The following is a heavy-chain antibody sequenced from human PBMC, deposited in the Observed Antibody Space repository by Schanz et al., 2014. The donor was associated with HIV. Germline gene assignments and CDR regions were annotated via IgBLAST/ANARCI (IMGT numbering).Heavy chain of an antibody. V-gene: IGHV1-18*01. Sequence: QVQLVQSGAEVKEPGASVKVSCKASGYTFIDYYVHWVRQAPGQGLEWMGWISAYNGKTNYARKVQGRVTMTTDTSTSTAYMELRSLRSDDTAVYYCARGARYGMDVWGQGTTVTVSS. CDR2: ISAYNGKT. CDR1: GYTFIDYY. J-gene: IGHJ6*02. CDR3: ARGARYGMDV.